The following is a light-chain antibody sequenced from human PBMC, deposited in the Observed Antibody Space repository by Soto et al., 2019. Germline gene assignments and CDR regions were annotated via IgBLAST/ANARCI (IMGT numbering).Light chain of an antibody. CDR3: QQSYSILYT. CDR2: DAS. CDR1: QRIRTY. V-gene: IGKV1-39*01. Sequence: DIQMTQSPSSLSASVGDRVSITCRASQRIRTYLNWYQQKPGKAPEVLIYDASTLQSVVPSRFSGSGSGTDSTLTITSLQHEYVATYYCQQSYSILYTFGPGTKLEIK. J-gene: IGKJ2*01.